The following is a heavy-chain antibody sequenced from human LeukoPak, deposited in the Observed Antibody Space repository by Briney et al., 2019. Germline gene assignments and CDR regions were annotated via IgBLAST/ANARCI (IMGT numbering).Heavy chain of an antibody. CDR3: ARGRWALIVGATHFDY. D-gene: IGHD1-26*01. J-gene: IGHJ4*02. CDR1: GGSFSGYY. V-gene: IGHV4-34*01. CDR2: INHSGST. Sequence: SETLSLTCAIYGGSFSGYYWSWIRQPPGKGLEWIGEINHSGSTNYNPSLKSRVTISVDTSKNQFSLKLSSVTAADTAVYYCARGRWALIVGATHFDYWGQGTLATVSS.